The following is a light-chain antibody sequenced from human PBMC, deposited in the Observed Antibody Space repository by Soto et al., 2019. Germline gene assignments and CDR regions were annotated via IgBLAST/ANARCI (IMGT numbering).Light chain of an antibody. CDR2: GAS. Sequence: QSPATLSVSPGERATLSCRASQSVSSNYLAWYQQKPGQAPRLLIYGASSRATGIPDRFSGSGSGTDFTLTISRLEPEDFAVYYCQQYGNSPPETFGQGTRLEI. J-gene: IGKJ5*01. CDR1: QSVSSNY. V-gene: IGKV3-20*01. CDR3: QQYGNSPPET.